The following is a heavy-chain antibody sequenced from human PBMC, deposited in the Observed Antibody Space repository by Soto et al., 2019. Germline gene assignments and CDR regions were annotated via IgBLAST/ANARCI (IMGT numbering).Heavy chain of an antibody. CDR1: GYTFTSHG. J-gene: IGHJ5*02. V-gene: IGHV1-18*01. Sequence: GASVKVSCKASGYTFTSHGISWVRQAPGKGLEWMGWISAYNGNTNYAQKLQGRVTMTTDTSTSTAYMELRSLRSDDTAVYYCARDYYDFWSGYHRGFDPWGQGTLVTVSS. D-gene: IGHD3-3*01. CDR3: ARDYYDFWSGYHRGFDP. CDR2: ISAYNGNT.